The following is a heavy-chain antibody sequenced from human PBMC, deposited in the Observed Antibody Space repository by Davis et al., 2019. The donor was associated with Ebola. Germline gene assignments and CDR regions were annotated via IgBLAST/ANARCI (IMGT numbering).Heavy chain of an antibody. CDR1: GFTFSSYA. J-gene: IGHJ6*02. D-gene: IGHD7-27*01. CDR3: ARARGTGDGVGLDV. V-gene: IGHV3-30-3*01. CDR2: ISYDGSNK. Sequence: PGGSLRLSCAASGFTFSSYAMHWVRQAPGKGLEWVAVISYDGSNKYYADSVKGRFTISRDNAKNSLYLQMNSLRAEETAVYYCARARGTGDGVGLDVWGQGTTVTVSS.